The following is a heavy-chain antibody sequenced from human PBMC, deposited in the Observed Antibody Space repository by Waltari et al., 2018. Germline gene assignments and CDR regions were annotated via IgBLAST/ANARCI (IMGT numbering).Heavy chain of an antibody. Sequence: EVQLLESGGGLVQPGGSLRLSCAASGFTFNNYAMSWVRQAPGNGLEWVSVIYSGGTTYYADSVKGRFTISRDNSKNTLYLQMNSLRPEDTAVYHCAKEDFGGVDHWGQGTLVTVSS. V-gene: IGHV3-23*03. CDR2: VIYSGGTT. CDR1: GFTFNNYA. CDR3: AKEDFGGVDH. J-gene: IGHJ5*02. D-gene: IGHD3-16*01.